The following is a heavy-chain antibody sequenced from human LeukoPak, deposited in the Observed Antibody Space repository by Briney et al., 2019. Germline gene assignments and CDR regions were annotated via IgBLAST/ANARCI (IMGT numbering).Heavy chain of an antibody. CDR3: ARDDFTVTTFYYYYYYMDV. Sequence: GASVKVSCKASGYTFTSYYMHWVRQAPGQGLEWMGWINPNSGGTNYAQKFQGRVTMTRDTSISTAYMELSRLRSDDTAVYYCARDDFTVTTFYYYYYYMDVWGKGTTVTISS. V-gene: IGHV1-2*02. J-gene: IGHJ6*03. CDR2: INPNSGGT. CDR1: GYTFTSYY. D-gene: IGHD4-17*01.